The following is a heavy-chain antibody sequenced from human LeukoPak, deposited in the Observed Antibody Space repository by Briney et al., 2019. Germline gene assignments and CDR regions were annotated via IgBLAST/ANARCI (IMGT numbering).Heavy chain of an antibody. CDR2: IYSGGST. CDR1: GFTVSSNY. Sequence: GGSLRLSCAASGFTVSSNYMSWVRQAPGKGLEGVSVIYSGGSTYYADSVKGRFTISRDNSKNTLYLQMNSLRAEDTAVYYCARDPISYYDILTGYRPSGFDPWGQGTLVTVSS. D-gene: IGHD3-9*01. V-gene: IGHV3-66*01. J-gene: IGHJ5*02. CDR3: ARDPISYYDILTGYRPSGFDP.